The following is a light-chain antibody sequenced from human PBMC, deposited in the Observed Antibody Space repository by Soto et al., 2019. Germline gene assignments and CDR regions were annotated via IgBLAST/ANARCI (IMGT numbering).Light chain of an antibody. CDR3: QQRSNWPPT. J-gene: IGKJ5*01. CDR1: QSVSSY. CDR2: DAS. Sequence: EIVLTQSPATLSLSPGERATLSCRASQSVSSYLAWYQQKPGQAPRLLIYDASNRVTGIPARFSGSGSGTDFTLTISSLEPADFAVYYCQQRSNWPPTFGQGTRLEIK. V-gene: IGKV3-11*01.